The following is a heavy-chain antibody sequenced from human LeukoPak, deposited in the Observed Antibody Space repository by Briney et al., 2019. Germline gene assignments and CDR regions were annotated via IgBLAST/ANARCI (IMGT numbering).Heavy chain of an antibody. CDR2: INHSGST. J-gene: IGHJ4*02. V-gene: IGHV4-34*01. CDR3: ARRGTYYDFWSGYYTGYYYFDY. Sequence: PSETLSLTCAVYGGSFSGYYWSWIRQPPGKGLEWIGEINHSGSTNYNPSLKSRVTISVDTSKNQFSLKLSSVTAADTAVYYCARRGTYYDFWSGYYTGYYYFDYWGQGTLVTVSS. D-gene: IGHD3-3*01. CDR1: GGSFSGYY.